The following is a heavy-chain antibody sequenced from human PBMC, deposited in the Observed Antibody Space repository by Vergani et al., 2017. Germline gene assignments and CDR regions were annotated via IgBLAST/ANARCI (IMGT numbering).Heavy chain of an antibody. CDR1: GFIFSTYA. CDR3: ARAYGRYDWFDY. CDR2: ISGSGSSK. J-gene: IGHJ4*01. Sequence: EVQLLESGGDLVQPGGSLRLSCTASGFIFSTYAMSWVRQAPGKGLEWVSGISGSGSSKFYEDSLKGRVTISRDNSKSTLYLQMNSLRVEDTAVYYCARAYGRYDWFDYWGQRTLVTVSS. V-gene: IGHV3-23*01. D-gene: IGHD1-20*01.